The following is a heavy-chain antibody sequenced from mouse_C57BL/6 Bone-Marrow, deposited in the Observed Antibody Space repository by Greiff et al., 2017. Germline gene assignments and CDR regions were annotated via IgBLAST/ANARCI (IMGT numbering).Heavy chain of an antibody. Sequence: VQLQQSGAELVRPGTSVKMSCKASGYTFTNYWIGWAQQRPGHGLEWVGDIYPGGGYTNYNEKFKGKATLTADKSSSTAYMQFSSLTSEDSAIYYCARVVVASFDYGGQCTTLTVAS. CDR1: GYTFTNYW. V-gene: IGHV1-63*01. CDR3: ARVVVASFDY. D-gene: IGHD1-1*01. CDR2: IYPGGGYT. J-gene: IGHJ2*01.